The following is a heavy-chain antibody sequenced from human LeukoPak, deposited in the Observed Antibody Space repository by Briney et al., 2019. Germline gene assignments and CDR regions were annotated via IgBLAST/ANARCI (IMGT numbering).Heavy chain of an antibody. V-gene: IGHV3-74*01. D-gene: IGHD3-22*01. CDR3: ARAPSEIGGYYPEYFRH. CDR2: IKSDGKT. Sequence: GGSLRLSCAASGFTFSSYWMHWVRQAPGKGLVWVSRIKSDGKTNYADSVKGRFAISRDNAKNTVSLQMNSLRAEDTGVYYCARAPSEIGGYYPEYFRHWGQGTLVTVSS. CDR1: GFTFSSYW. J-gene: IGHJ1*01.